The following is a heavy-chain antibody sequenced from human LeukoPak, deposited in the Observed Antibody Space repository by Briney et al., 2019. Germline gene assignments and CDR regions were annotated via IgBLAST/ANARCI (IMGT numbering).Heavy chain of an antibody. V-gene: IGHV3-30*04. CDR2: ISYDGSNK. Sequence: GRSLRLSCAASGFTFSSYAMHWVRQAPGKGLEWVAVISYDGSNKYYADSVKGRFTISRDNSKNTLNLQMNSLRAEDTAVYYCARDRKVRSSGWFGYWGQGTLVTVSS. D-gene: IGHD6-19*01. CDR3: ARDRKVRSSGWFGY. J-gene: IGHJ4*02. CDR1: GFTFSSYA.